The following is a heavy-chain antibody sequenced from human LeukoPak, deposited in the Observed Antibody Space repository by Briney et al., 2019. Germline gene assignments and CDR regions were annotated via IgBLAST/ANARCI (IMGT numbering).Heavy chain of an antibody. D-gene: IGHD2-2*01. CDR2: ISGSGGST. V-gene: IGHV3-23*01. J-gene: IGHJ4*02. CDR3: AKAPSYGYCSSTSCERGPWGGDY. CDR1: GFTFSSYA. Sequence: GGSLRLSCAASGFTFSSYAMSWVRQAPGKGLEWVSAISGSGGSTYYADSVKGRFTISRDNSKNTLYLQMNSLRAEDTAVYYCAKAPSYGYCSSTSCERGPWGGDYWGQGTLVTVSS.